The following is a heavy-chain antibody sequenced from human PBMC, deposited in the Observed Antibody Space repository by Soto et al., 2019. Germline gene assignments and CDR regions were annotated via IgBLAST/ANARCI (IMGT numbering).Heavy chain of an antibody. CDR2: IWYDGSNK. J-gene: IGHJ6*02. CDR1: GFTFSSYG. V-gene: IGHV3-33*01. CDR3: ARSPVRVTMVRGVFVAGMDV. D-gene: IGHD3-10*01. Sequence: GGSLRLSCAASGFTFSSYGMHWVRQAPGKGLEWVAVIWYDGSNKYYADSVKGRFTISRDNSKNTLYLQMNSLRAEDTAVYYCARSPVRVTMVRGVFVAGMDVWGQGTTVTVSS.